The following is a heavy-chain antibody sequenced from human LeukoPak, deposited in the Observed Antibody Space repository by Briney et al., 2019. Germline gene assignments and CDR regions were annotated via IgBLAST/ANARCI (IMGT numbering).Heavy chain of an antibody. V-gene: IGHV4-39*07. CDR2: IYYSGST. CDR1: GGSISSSSYY. Sequence: SETLSLTCTVSGGSISSSSYYWGWIRQPPGTGLEWIGSIYYSGSTYYNPSLKSRVTISVDTSKNQFSLKLGSVTAADTAVYYCAIRLRLKNPGGDAFDIWGQGTVVTVSS. CDR3: AIRLRLKNPGGDAFDI. J-gene: IGHJ3*02. D-gene: IGHD2/OR15-2a*01.